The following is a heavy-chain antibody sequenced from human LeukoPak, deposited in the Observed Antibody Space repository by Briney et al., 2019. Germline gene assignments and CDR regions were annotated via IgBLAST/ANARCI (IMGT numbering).Heavy chain of an antibody. J-gene: IGHJ5*01. Sequence: PGGSLRLSCAASEFTFSSYWMSWVRQAPGKGLEWVANIKEDGSEKIYVDSVKGRFTISRDNAKNSLYLQMNSLRAEDTAVYYCARDCVIVGAPCYDSWGQGTLVTVSS. V-gene: IGHV3-7*04. CDR1: EFTFSSYW. D-gene: IGHD1-26*01. CDR2: IKEDGSEK. CDR3: ARDCVIVGAPCYDS.